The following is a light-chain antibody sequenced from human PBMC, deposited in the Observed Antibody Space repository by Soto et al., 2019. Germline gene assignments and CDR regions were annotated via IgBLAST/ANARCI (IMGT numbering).Light chain of an antibody. CDR1: SSDVGGYNY. CDR3: SSYTRSSSLV. Sequence: QSALTQPASVSGSPGQSITISCTGTSSDVGGYNYVSWYQQHPGKAPKLMIYEVSNRPSGVSNRFFGSKSGNTASLTISGLQAEDEADYYCSSYTRSSSLVFGTGTKLTVL. V-gene: IGLV2-14*01. CDR2: EVS. J-gene: IGLJ1*01.